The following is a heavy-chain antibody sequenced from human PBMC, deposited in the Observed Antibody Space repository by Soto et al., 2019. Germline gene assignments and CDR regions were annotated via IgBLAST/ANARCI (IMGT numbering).Heavy chain of an antibody. Sequence: EVQLVESGGGLVQPGRSLRLSCAASGFTFDDYAMHWVRQAPGKGLEWVSGISWNSGSIGYADSVKGRFTISRDNAKNSLYLQMNSLRAEDTALYYCAKDIGGFVLVPARGDVWGQGTTVTVSS. D-gene: IGHD2-2*01. CDR1: GFTFDDYA. CDR2: ISWNSGSI. V-gene: IGHV3-9*01. J-gene: IGHJ6*02. CDR3: AKDIGGFVLVPARGDV.